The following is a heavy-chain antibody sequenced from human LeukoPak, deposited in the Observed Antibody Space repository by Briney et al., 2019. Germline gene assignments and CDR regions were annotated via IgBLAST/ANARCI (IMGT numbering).Heavy chain of an antibody. Sequence: PSETLSLTCAVSGDSITSAFHWGWVRQPPGKGLEWIGSISHSGTTYYAPSFKSRLTISLDPSKNQLSLKLSSVTAADTAAFFCARDHLACSGDTCFSAHWFDPWGHGTLVIVSS. CDR1: GDSITSAFH. CDR3: ARDHLACSGDTCFSAHWFDP. D-gene: IGHD2-15*01. CDR2: ISHSGTT. J-gene: IGHJ5*02. V-gene: IGHV4-38-2*02.